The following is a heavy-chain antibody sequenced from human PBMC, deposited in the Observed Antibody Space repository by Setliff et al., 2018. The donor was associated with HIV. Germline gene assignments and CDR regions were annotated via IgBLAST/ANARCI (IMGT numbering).Heavy chain of an antibody. Sequence: GALRLSCVASGFTFSSYGMHWVRQAPGKGLEWVAFILHDGSDKDCSDSVKGRFTISRDNSKNTLYLQMNSLRTEETAVYFCAKNLYSSRWSPLDYWGQGTLVTVSS. CDR2: ILHDGSDK. CDR3: AKNLYSSRWSPLDY. V-gene: IGHV3-30*02. D-gene: IGHD6-13*01. CDR1: GFTFSSYG. J-gene: IGHJ4*02.